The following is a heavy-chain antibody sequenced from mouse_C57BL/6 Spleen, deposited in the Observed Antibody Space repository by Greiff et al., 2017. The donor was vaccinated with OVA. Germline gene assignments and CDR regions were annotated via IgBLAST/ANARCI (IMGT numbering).Heavy chain of an antibody. V-gene: IGHV1-55*01. J-gene: IGHJ4*01. D-gene: IGHD2-5*01. CDR1: GYTFTSYW. CDR3: AHYYSNYESAMDY. Sequence: QVQLQQPGAELVKPGASVKMSCKASGYTFTSYWITWVKQRPGQGLEWIGDIYPGSGSTNYNEKFKSKATLTVDTSSSTAYMQLSSLTSEDSAVYYCAHYYSNYESAMDYWGQGTSVTVSS. CDR2: IYPGSGST.